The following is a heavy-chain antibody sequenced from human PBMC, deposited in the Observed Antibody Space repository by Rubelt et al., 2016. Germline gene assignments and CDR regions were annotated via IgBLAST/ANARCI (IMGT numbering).Heavy chain of an antibody. V-gene: IGHV1-46*01. CDR1: GHNFIGYH. D-gene: IGHD6-13*01. J-gene: IGHJ3*01. CDR3: AARHGTQTYGAFDL. CDR2: ITSSGGST. Sequence: QEQLVQSGAEVRKPGAAVSISCKPSGHNFIGYHIHWVRQAPGPGLEWMGIITSSGGSTSYAQKFQGRGSLTRDTLELNSLRPEDTAGYFCAARHGTQTYGAFDLWGQGTKVTVSS.